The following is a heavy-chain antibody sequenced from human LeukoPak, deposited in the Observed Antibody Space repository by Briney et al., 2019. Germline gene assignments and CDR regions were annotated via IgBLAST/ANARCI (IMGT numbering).Heavy chain of an antibody. D-gene: IGHD1-26*01. CDR1: GGSISSSSYY. Sequence: PSETLSLTCTVSGGSISSSSYYWGWIRQPPGKGLEWIGSIYYSGSTYYNPSLKSRVTISVDTSKNQFSLKLSSVTAADTAVYYCARRRAYSGSYGVFPSYNWFDPWGQGTLVTVSS. V-gene: IGHV4-39*07. J-gene: IGHJ5*02. CDR2: IYYSGST. CDR3: ARRRAYSGSYGVFPSYNWFDP.